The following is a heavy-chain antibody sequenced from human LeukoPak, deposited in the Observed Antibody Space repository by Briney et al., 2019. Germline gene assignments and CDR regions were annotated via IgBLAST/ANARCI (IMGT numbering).Heavy chain of an antibody. CDR2: ISYSSGSI. D-gene: IGHD1-26*01. J-gene: IGHJ3*01. CDR3: AKDRGGSSELGDAFDV. V-gene: IGHV3-9*01. Sequence: PGGSLRLSCASSGFTFDEYAMHWVRQARGKGLEWVSGISYSSGSIGYVDSVKGRFTISRDNAKNSLYLQMNSLRVEDTALYYCAKDRGGSSELGDAFDVWGQGTMVRVSS. CDR1: GFTFDEYA.